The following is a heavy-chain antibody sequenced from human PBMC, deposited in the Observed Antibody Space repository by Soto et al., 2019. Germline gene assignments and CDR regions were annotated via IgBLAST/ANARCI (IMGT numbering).Heavy chain of an antibody. D-gene: IGHD3-3*01. CDR1: GFTFSSYA. Sequence: PGGSLRLSCAASGFTFSSYAMSWVRQAPGKGLEWVSAISGSGDSTYYAGSVKGRFTISRDNSRNTLYLQMNSLRAEDTAVYYCAKDIDFWSGYPIGSFDYWGQGTLVTVSS. V-gene: IGHV3-23*01. J-gene: IGHJ4*02. CDR3: AKDIDFWSGYPIGSFDY. CDR2: ISGSGDST.